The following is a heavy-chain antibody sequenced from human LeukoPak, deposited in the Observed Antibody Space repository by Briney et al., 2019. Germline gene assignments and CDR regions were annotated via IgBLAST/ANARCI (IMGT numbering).Heavy chain of an antibody. CDR1: GFTFSSYW. Sequence: GGSLRLSCAASGFTFSSYWMHWVRQAPGKGLVWVSRIYSDGSGTTYAESVKGRFTISRDNAKNTLFLQMNSLTAEDTAVYYCATDRGHAFDIWGQGTMVTVS. V-gene: IGHV3-74*01. D-gene: IGHD3-10*01. CDR2: IYSDGSGT. CDR3: ATDRGHAFDI. J-gene: IGHJ3*02.